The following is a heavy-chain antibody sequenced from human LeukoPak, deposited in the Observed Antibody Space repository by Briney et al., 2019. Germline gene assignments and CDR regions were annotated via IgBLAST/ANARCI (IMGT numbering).Heavy chain of an antibody. D-gene: IGHD3-22*01. J-gene: IGHJ4*02. CDR3: ARRAGNYYDSSGYYLTSGPNWSFDY. V-gene: IGHV1-2*02. CDR1: GYTFTGYY. CDR2: SNPNSGGT. Sequence: GASVKVSCKASGYTFTGYYMHWVRQAPGQGLEWMGWSNPNSGGTNYAQKFQGRVTMTRDTSISTAYMELSGLRSDDTAVYYCARRAGNYYDSSGYYLTSGPNWSFDYWGQGTLVTVSS.